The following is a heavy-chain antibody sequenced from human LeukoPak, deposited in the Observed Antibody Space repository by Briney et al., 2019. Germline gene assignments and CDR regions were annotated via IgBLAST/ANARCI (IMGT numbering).Heavy chain of an antibody. J-gene: IGHJ5*02. Sequence: SETLSLTCTVSGGSISSYYWSWIRQPPGKGLEWIGYIYYSGSTNYNPCLKSRVTISVDTSKNQFSLKLSSVTAADTAVYYCARHRGIVVVPAATGFDPWGQGTLVTVSS. CDR1: GGSISSYY. CDR2: IYYSGST. V-gene: IGHV4-59*08. D-gene: IGHD2-2*01. CDR3: ARHRGIVVVPAATGFDP.